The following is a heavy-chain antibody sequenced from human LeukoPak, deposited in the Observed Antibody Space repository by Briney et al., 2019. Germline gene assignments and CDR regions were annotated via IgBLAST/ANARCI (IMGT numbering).Heavy chain of an antibody. CDR2: IYYSGST. V-gene: IGHV4-39*02. J-gene: IGHJ4*02. CDR3: ARDYGDYAFAS. D-gene: IGHD4-17*01. Sequence: SETLSLTCSVSGGSISSSTYYWGWIRQPPGQGLDWIGNIYYSGSTYYNPSLKSRVTIAVDTSKNQFSLKLPSVTAADTAVYYCARDYGDYAFASWGQGTLVTVSS. CDR1: GGSISSSTYY.